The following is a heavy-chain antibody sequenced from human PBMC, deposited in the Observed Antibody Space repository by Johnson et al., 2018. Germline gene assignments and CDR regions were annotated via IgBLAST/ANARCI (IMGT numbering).Heavy chain of an antibody. Sequence: QVQLQESGGGLVEPGGSLRLSCAPSGFTFPDYYMPWIRQAPGKGLEWISFISTTAITMYYAASVRGRFTISRDNAKNSQFLHMYSLRPEDTAVYYCAAYYDGAFDVWGQGTLVTVSS. CDR2: ISTTAITM. D-gene: IGHD3-3*01. CDR3: AAYYDGAFDV. V-gene: IGHV3-11*01. CDR1: GFTFPDYY. J-gene: IGHJ3*01.